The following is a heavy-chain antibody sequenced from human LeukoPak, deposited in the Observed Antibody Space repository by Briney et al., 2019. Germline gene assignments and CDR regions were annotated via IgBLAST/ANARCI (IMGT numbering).Heavy chain of an antibody. D-gene: IGHD3-10*01. J-gene: IGHJ5*02. CDR1: GFTFTTYS. Sequence: GGSLRLSCAASGFTFTTYSLSWVRQAPGKGLEWVSVIYSGGSTYYADSVKGRFTISRDNSKNTLYLQMNSLRAEDTAVYYCARGAYGSGSYGDNWFDPWGQGTLVTVSS. CDR2: IYSGGST. CDR3: ARGAYGSGSYGDNWFDP. V-gene: IGHV3-66*01.